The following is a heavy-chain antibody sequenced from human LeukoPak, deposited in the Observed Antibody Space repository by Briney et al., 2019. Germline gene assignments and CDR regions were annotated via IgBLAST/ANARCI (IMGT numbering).Heavy chain of an antibody. V-gene: IGHV3-11*01. Sequence: PGGSLRLSCSASGFTFRDFYMTWIRQAPGKGLEWVAYINPGLNIVNYADSVKGRFSVSRDDAGSSLYLQMNSLRAEDTAVYFCTRDPRLCDYWGQEPWSPSPQ. CDR3: TRDPRLCDY. J-gene: IGHJ4*01. CDR2: INPGLNIV. CDR1: GFTFRDFY.